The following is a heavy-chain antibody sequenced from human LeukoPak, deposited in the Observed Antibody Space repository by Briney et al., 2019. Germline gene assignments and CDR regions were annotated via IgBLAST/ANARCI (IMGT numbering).Heavy chain of an antibody. J-gene: IGHJ5*02. V-gene: IGHV1-69*13. Sequence: SVKVSCKTSRGTFSSYAISWVRQAPGQGLEWMGGIIPILDTANYAQKFQGRVTITADESTSTAYMELSSLRSEDTAVYYCARVGGGKYCSITSCYMGGWFDPWGQGTLVTVSS. CDR3: ARVGGGKYCSITSCYMGGWFDP. CDR2: IIPILDTA. D-gene: IGHD2-2*02. CDR1: RGTFSSYA.